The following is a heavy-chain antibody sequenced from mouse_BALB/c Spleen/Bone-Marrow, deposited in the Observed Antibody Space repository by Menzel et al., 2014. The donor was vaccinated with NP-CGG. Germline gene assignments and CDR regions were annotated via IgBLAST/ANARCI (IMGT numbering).Heavy chain of an antibody. CDR1: GISITTGNYR. CDR3: ARGAMITTGYFDY. CDR2: IYYSGTI. D-gene: IGHD2-4*01. J-gene: IGHJ2*01. Sequence: ESGPGLVKPSQTVSLPCTVTGISITTGNYRWSWIRQFPGNKLEWIGYIYYSGTITYNPSLTSRTTITRDTSKNQFSLEMNSLTAEDTATYYCARGAMITTGYFDYWGQGTTLTVSS. V-gene: IGHV3-5*02.